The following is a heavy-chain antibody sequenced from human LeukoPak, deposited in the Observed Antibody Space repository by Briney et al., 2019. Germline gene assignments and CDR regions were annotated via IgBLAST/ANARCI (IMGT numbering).Heavy chain of an antibody. CDR2: ISGSGDNT. CDR1: GFTFSSYA. V-gene: IGHV3-23*01. J-gene: IGHJ3*02. CDR3: ASGTRGYDILTGRTAVGAFDI. Sequence: GGSLRLSCAASGFTFSSYAMNWVRQAPGKGLEWIASISGSGDNTYYADSVKGRFTISRDNTKNTLYLQMNSLRSEDTAVYYCASGTRGYDILTGRTAVGAFDIWGHGTMVTVSS. D-gene: IGHD3-9*01.